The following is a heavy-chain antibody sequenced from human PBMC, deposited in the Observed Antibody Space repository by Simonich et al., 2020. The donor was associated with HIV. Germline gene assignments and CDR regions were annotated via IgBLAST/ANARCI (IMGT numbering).Heavy chain of an antibody. CDR2: INQSEST. J-gene: IGHJ4*02. D-gene: IGHD1-1*01. Sequence: QALLKQWGTGLLKPSEPLSLTCAVYAGSFSGHYWSWIRQPPGKGLEWIGEINQSESTNYNPSLKSRVSISADTSKKQFSLKLSSVTAADTAVYYCARGGGNPNYWGQGTLVTVSS. CDR3: ARGGGNPNY. CDR1: AGSFSGHY. V-gene: IGHV4-34*01.